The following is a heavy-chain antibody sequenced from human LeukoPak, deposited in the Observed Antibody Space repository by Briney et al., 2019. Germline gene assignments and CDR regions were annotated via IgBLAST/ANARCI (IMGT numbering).Heavy chain of an antibody. Sequence: TSETLSLTCTVSGGSISSYYWSWIRQPPGKGLEWLGYIYYSGSTNYNPSLKSRVTISVDTSKNQFSLKLSSVTAADTAVYYCASGAPGSLDYYMDVWGKGTTVTVSS. CDR3: ASGAPGSLDYYMDV. CDR1: GGSISSYY. CDR2: IYYSGST. D-gene: IGHD3-16*01. J-gene: IGHJ6*03. V-gene: IGHV4-59*01.